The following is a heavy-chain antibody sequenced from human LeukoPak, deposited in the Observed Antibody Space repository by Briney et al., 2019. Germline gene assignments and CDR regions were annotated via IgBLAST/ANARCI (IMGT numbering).Heavy chain of an antibody. CDR3: ATTTSILAFDI. J-gene: IGHJ3*02. CDR2: IYSTGST. D-gene: IGHD3-3*01. Sequence: KPSETLSLTCTVSGGSISSYYCNWIRQPAGKGLEYIGRIYSTGSTNYNPSLKSRVTMSVDTSKNHFSLKLSSVTAADTTVYYCATTTSILAFDIWGQGTMVTVSS. V-gene: IGHV4-4*07. CDR1: GGSISSYY.